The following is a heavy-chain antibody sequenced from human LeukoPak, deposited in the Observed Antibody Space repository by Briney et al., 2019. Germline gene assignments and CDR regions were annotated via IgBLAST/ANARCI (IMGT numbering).Heavy chain of an antibody. CDR3: VTDRYSDSAFGD. D-gene: IGHD1-26*01. Sequence: GGSLRHSCAASGITVSSYWMHWVRQAPGKGLVWVSRINSDGSVTNYADSVEGRFTISRDNAKNALYLQMNDLRAEDTAVYYCVTDRYSDSAFGDWGQGTLVTVSS. V-gene: IGHV3-74*01. CDR2: INSDGSVT. CDR1: GITVSSYW. J-gene: IGHJ4*02.